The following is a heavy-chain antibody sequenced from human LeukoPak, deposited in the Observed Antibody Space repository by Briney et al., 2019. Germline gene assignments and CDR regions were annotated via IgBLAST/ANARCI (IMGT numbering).Heavy chain of an antibody. CDR1: GYNFTNYG. CDR2: ISTYSGNT. CDR3: ARDRCSSTSCYGVGGF. J-gene: IGHJ4*02. V-gene: IGHV1-18*01. D-gene: IGHD2-2*01. Sequence: GASVKVSCKASGYNFTNYGINWVRQAPGQGLEWMGWISTYSGNTNYAQKLQGRVAMTTDTSTSTAHMELRSLTSDDTAVYYCARDRCSSTSCYGVGGFWGQGTLVTVSS.